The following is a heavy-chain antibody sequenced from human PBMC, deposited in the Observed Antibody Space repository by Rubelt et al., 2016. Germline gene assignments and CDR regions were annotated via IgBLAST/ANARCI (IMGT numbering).Heavy chain of an antibody. CDR2: VWGTVT. V-gene: IGHV4-59*03. J-gene: IGHJ4*02. D-gene: IGHD3-10*01. CDR3: AIYTSGGAGRSY. CDR1: GGSMSSYY. Sequence: QVQLQESGPGLVKPSETLSLTCPVSGGSMSSYYWGWIRQSPGKGLEWIGDVWGTVTRYNPSLWGRVTMSVDTSKNPFSLKLTAVTAADTAVYYCAIYTSGGAGRSYWGRGSLVSVSS.